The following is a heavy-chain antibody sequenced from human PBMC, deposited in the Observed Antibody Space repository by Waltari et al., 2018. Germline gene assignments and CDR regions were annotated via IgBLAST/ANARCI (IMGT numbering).Heavy chain of an antibody. D-gene: IGHD6-19*01. CDR2: IGGSGGST. Sequence: EVQLLESGGGLVQPGGSLRLSCAASGFTFSSYAMSWVRQAPGKGLEWVAAIGGSGGSTYYADSGKGRFTIARDNSKNTLYLQMNSLRAEDTAVYYCAKAVAGPFDYWGQGTLVTVSS. CDR3: AKAVAGPFDY. J-gene: IGHJ4*02. V-gene: IGHV3-23*01. CDR1: GFTFSSYA.